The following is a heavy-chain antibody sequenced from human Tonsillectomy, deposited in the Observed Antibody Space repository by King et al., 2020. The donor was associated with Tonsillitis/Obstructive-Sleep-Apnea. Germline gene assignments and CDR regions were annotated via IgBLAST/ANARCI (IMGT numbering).Heavy chain of an antibody. D-gene: IGHD4-11*01. CDR2: VRRKAENFAT. J-gene: IGHJ4*02. Sequence: VQLVESGGGLVQPGGSLKLSCAASGFNFSDSHMHWVRQAPGKGLEWVGHVRRKAENFATAYAASVKGRFTISRDESKDTLYLEMNSLKIEDTAVYYCSRQTNSCHDFWGQGTRVTVSS. CDR3: SRQTNSCHDF. V-gene: IGHV3-73*01. CDR1: GFNFSDSH.